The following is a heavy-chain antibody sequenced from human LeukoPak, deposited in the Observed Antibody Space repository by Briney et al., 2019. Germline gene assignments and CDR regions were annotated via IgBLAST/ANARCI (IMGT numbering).Heavy chain of an antibody. V-gene: IGHV3-30-3*01. D-gene: IGHD1-26*01. CDR2: ISYDGSNK. CDR3: ARVHFEWELLGLFDY. J-gene: IGHJ4*02. CDR1: GFTFSSYA. Sequence: QSGGSLRLSCAASGFTFSSYAMHWVRQAPGKGLEWVAVISYDGSNKYYADSVKGRFTISRDNSKNTLYLQMNSLRAEDTAVYYCARVHFEWELLGLFDYWGQGTLVTVSS.